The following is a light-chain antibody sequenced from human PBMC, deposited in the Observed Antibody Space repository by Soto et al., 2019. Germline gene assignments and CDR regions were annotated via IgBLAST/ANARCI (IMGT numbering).Light chain of an antibody. Sequence: EIVLTQSPAPLSVFPGAQATLSCGASQSVSNNLAWYHHKPGQAPRPLIYGASTRATGVPARFSGSGSGTEFTLTISSLQSEDSAIYYCQQYSSWPFTFGPGTKVAIE. CDR2: GAS. V-gene: IGKV3-15*01. J-gene: IGKJ3*01. CDR3: QQYSSWPFT. CDR1: QSVSNN.